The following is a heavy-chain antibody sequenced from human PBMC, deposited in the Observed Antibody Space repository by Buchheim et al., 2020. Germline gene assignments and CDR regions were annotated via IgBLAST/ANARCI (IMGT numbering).Heavy chain of an antibody. J-gene: IGHJ1*01. D-gene: IGHD3-22*01. Sequence: EVQLVESGGGLVQPGGSLRLSCAASGFTFRSYWMSWVRQAPGKGLEWVANIKQDGSEKYYVDSVKGRFTISRGNAKNSLYLQMNSLRAEDTAVYFCASLSYYYDSSGYRHFHYWGQGTL. CDR1: GFTFRSYW. CDR3: ASLSYYYDSSGYRHFHY. CDR2: IKQDGSEK. V-gene: IGHV3-7*01.